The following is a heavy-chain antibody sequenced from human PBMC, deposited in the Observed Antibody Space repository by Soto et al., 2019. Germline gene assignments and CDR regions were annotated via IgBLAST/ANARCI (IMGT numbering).Heavy chain of an antibody. CDR3: ARDMSRYDSWSGYVSTTHWFDT. CDR2: IFYSGSA. J-gene: IGHJ5*02. V-gene: IGHV4-31*03. Sequence: PSETLSLTCIVSGDSISSGGYYWSWIRQHPVKGLEWIGYIFYSGSAFYNPSLKGRVTISVETSENRFSLRLNSVTAADTAVYYCARDMSRYDSWSGYVSTTHWFDTWGQGALVTVSS. CDR1: GDSISSGGYY. D-gene: IGHD3-3*01.